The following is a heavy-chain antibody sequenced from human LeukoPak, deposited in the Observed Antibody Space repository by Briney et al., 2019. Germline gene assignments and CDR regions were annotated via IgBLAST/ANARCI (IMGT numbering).Heavy chain of an antibody. CDR3: AREIVGRYFDL. CDR2: ITSTSTFI. D-gene: IGHD2/OR15-2a*01. CDR1: GFTFSTYS. J-gene: IGHJ4*02. Sequence: NPGGSLRLSCAASGFTFSTYSMNWVRQAPGKGLEWVSSITSTSTFIYYSDTVEGRFTVSRDNAKNSLYLQMNSLRAEDTAVYYCAREIVGRYFDLWGQGTPVTVSS. V-gene: IGHV3-21*01.